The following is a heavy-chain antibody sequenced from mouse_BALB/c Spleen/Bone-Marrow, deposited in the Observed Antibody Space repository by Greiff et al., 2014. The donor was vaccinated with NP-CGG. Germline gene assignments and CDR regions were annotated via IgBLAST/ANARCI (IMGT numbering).Heavy chain of an antibody. D-gene: IGHD1-1*01. CDR3: ARYGYGSSYYAMDY. CDR2: ISTYSGNT. J-gene: IGHJ4*01. Sequence: VKLQESGPELVRPGVSVKISCKGSGYTFTDYAMHWVKQSHAESLEWIGVISTYSGNTNYNQKFKGKATMTVDKSSSTAYMELARLTSEDSAIYYCARYGYGSSYYAMDYWGQGTSVTVSS. V-gene: IGHV1-67*01. CDR1: GYTFTDYA.